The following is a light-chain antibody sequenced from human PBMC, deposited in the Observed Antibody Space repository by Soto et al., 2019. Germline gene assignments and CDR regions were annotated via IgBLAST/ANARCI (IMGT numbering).Light chain of an antibody. Sequence: DIQMTQSPSSLSASVGYRVTITCRASQSISSYLNWYQQKPGKAPKLLIYAASTLQSGVPSRFSGSGSGTDFTLSISSLQPEDFATYFCQQVDSYPITFGQGTRLEIK. CDR3: QQVDSYPIT. CDR1: QSISSY. J-gene: IGKJ5*01. CDR2: AAS. V-gene: IGKV1-39*01.